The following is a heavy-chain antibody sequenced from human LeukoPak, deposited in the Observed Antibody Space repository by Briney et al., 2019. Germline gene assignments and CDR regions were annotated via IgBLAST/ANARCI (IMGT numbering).Heavy chain of an antibody. J-gene: IGHJ6*02. Sequence: SETLSLTCTVSGGSISSYYWSWIRQPPGKGLEWIGYIYYSGSTNYNPSLKSRVTISVDTSKNQFSLKLNSVTAADTAVYYCARDEESAAYGMDVWGQGTTVTVSS. V-gene: IGHV4-59*01. D-gene: IGHD6-13*01. CDR2: IYYSGST. CDR1: GGSISSYY. CDR3: ARDEESAAYGMDV.